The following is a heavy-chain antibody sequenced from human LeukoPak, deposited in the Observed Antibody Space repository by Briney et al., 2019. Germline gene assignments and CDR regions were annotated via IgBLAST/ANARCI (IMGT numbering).Heavy chain of an antibody. D-gene: IGHD3-10*01. J-gene: IGHJ4*02. V-gene: IGHV3-21*01. CDR3: AAGGGFGELLGGDY. CDR2: ISSSSSYI. Sequence: PGGSLRLSCAASGFTFSSYEMNWVRQAPGKGLEWVSSISSSSSYIYYADSVKGRFTISRDNAKNSLYLQMNSLRAEDTAVYYCAAGGGFGELLGGDYWGQGTLVTVSS. CDR1: GFTFSSYE.